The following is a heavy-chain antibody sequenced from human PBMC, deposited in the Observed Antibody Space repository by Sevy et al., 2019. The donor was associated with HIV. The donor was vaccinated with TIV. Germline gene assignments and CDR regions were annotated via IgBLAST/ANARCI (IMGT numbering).Heavy chain of an antibody. D-gene: IGHD2-8*01. CDR1: GDSVSSNSAA. V-gene: IGHV6-1*01. J-gene: IGHJ4*02. Sequence: SQTLSLTCAISGDSVSSNSAAWNWIRQSPSRGLEWLGRTYYRSKWYNDYAVSVKSRITINPDTSKNQFSLQLNSVTPGETAVYYCARGVWDIVLMVYATFDYWGQGTLVTVSS. CDR3: ARGVWDIVLMVYATFDY. CDR2: TYYRSKWYN.